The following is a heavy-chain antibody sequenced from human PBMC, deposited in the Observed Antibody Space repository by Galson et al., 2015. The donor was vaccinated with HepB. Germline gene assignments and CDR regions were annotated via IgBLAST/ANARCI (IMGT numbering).Heavy chain of an antibody. Sequence: SLRLSCAASGFTFSSYSMNWVRQAPGKGLEWVSSISSSSSYIYYADSVKGRFTISRDNAKNSLYLQMNSLRAEDTAVYYCASSSGSIATPRRGDYYYYGMDVWGQGTTVTVSS. CDR1: GFTFSSYS. D-gene: IGHD6-6*01. J-gene: IGHJ6*02. V-gene: IGHV3-21*01. CDR2: ISSSSSYI. CDR3: ASSSGSIATPRRGDYYYYGMDV.